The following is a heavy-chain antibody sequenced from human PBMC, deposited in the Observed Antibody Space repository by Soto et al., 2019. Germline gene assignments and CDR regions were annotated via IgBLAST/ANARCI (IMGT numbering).Heavy chain of an antibody. Sequence: QVQLQQWGAGLLKPSETLSLTCAVYGGSISSSTNYYWSWIRQPPGKGLEWIGEMSHSGGTHFNPSRGSRVTISVDTSKNQFSLEMTSVTAADTALYYCVRVERGTATTVVDAFDIWGPGTMVTVSS. CDR2: MSHSGGT. CDR3: VRVERGTATTVVDAFDI. J-gene: IGHJ3*02. D-gene: IGHD1-1*01. V-gene: IGHV4-34*01. CDR1: GGSISSSTNYY.